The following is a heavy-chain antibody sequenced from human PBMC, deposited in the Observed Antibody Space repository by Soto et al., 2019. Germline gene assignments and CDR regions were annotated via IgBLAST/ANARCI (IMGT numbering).Heavy chain of an antibody. CDR2: IYYSGST. Sequence: SETLSLTCTVPGGSVNIGTYYWSWIRQPPGKGLEWIGSIYYSGSTNYNPSLKSRVTISVDTSKNQFSLKLSSVTAADTAVYYCARRLYYDSSGFEGGGMDVWGQGTTVTVSS. D-gene: IGHD3-22*01. CDR1: GGSVNIGTYY. V-gene: IGHV4-39*01. J-gene: IGHJ6*02. CDR3: ARRLYYDSSGFEGGGMDV.